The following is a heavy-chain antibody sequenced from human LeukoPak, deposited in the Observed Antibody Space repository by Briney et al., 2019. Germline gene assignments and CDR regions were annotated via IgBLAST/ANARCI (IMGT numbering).Heavy chain of an antibody. CDR1: GYTFTSYG. V-gene: IGHV1-18*01. D-gene: IGHD2-21*02. J-gene: IGHJ4*02. CDR3: AREEVVMVTGGFDY. Sequence: ASVKVSCKASGYTFTSYGIGWVRQAPGQGLELMGWINAYNGKTNYIQKFQGRVTVTTDTSTSTAYMELTSLRFDDTAVYYCAREEVVMVTGGFDYWGQGTLVTVSS. CDR2: INAYNGKT.